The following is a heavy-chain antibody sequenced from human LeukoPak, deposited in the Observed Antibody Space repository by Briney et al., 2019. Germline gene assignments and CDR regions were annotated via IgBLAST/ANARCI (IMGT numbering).Heavy chain of an antibody. CDR2: IYGDGRT. Sequence: PGGSLRLSCVVSGFSFSNNYIIWVRQAPGNGLERVSVIYGDGRTSHSASVRGRFTISRDNSKNIVSLQMNNLGAEDTAVYYCARGRGLGVVSPYFDYWGQGTLVTVSS. CDR3: ARGRGLGVVSPYFDY. V-gene: IGHV3-53*01. J-gene: IGHJ4*02. D-gene: IGHD3-3*01. CDR1: GFSFSNNY.